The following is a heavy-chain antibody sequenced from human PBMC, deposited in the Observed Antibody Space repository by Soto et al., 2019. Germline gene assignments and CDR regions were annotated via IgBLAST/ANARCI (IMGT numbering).Heavy chain of an antibody. CDR2: IYYRGST. J-gene: IGHJ3*02. Sequence: SETLSLTCTVSGGSISSSSYYWGWIRQPPGKGREGMGSIYYRGSTSNNQYLKSRVTISLDTSKNQFSLKLSSVTAADTAVYYCARQTYYYDRPDAFDIWGQGTMVT. V-gene: IGHV4-39*01. CDR3: ARQTYYYDRPDAFDI. D-gene: IGHD3-22*01. CDR1: GGSISSSSYY.